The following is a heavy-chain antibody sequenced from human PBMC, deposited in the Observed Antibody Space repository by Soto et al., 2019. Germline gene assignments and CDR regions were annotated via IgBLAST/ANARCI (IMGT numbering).Heavy chain of an antibody. D-gene: IGHD6-19*01. CDR2: ISYDGRNK. J-gene: IGHJ4*02. Sequence: QVQLVESGGGVVQPGRSLRLSCAASGFTFSSYGMHWVRQAPGKGLEWVAVISYDGRNKYYADSVKGRFTISRDNSKNTLYVQMNSLRAEDTAIYYCAKHGALGWIAVAGSHFDYWGQGTLVTVSS. V-gene: IGHV3-30*18. CDR3: AKHGALGWIAVAGSHFDY. CDR1: GFTFSSYG.